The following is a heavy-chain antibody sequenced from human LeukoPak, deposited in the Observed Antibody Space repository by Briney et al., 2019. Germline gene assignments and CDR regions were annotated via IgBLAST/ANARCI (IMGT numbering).Heavy chain of an antibody. V-gene: IGHV3-23*01. J-gene: IGHJ4*02. CDR2: ISGSGGST. Sequence: GGSLRLSCAASGFTFSSYAMSWVRQAPGKGLEWVSAISGSGGSTYYADSVKGRFTISRDNSKNTLYLQMNSLRAEDTAVYYCAKTPLLERAPWKVPAAIRPFDYWGQGTLVTVSS. D-gene: IGHD2-2*02. CDR1: GFTFSSYA. CDR3: AKTPLLERAPWKVPAAIRPFDY.